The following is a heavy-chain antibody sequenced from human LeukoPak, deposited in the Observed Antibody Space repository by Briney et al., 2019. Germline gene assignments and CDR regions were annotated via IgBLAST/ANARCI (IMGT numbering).Heavy chain of an antibody. Sequence: ASVTVSCTASGYTFTIYDISWVRQAPGQGLEWMGWISAYNGNTKYAQKLQGRVTMTTDTSTSTAYMELRSLRSDDAAVYYCATDSSGYFGDYWGQGTLVTVSS. CDR1: GYTFTIYD. CDR3: ATDSSGYFGDY. V-gene: IGHV1-18*01. CDR2: ISAYNGNT. J-gene: IGHJ4*02. D-gene: IGHD3-22*01.